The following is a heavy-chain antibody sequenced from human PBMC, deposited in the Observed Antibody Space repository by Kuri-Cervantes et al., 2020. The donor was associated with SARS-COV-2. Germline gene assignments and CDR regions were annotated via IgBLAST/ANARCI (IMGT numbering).Heavy chain of an antibody. Sequence: GESLKISCKGSGYRFPSYWIGWVRQMPGKGLEWMGIIYPGDSDTRYSASFQGQVTISADKSISTAYLQWSSLKASDTAMYYCARLPPNCSGGSCYDGYYYYGMDVWGQGTTVTVSS. J-gene: IGHJ6*02. CDR1: GYRFPSYW. D-gene: IGHD2-15*01. CDR3: ARLPPNCSGGSCYDGYYYYGMDV. CDR2: IYPGDSDT. V-gene: IGHV5-51*01.